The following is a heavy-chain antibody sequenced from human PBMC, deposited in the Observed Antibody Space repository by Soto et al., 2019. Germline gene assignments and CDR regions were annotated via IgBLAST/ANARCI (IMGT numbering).Heavy chain of an antibody. CDR3: ARDGRSSYSSAWYYFDY. J-gene: IGHJ4*02. CDR1: GYPFTSYY. CDR2: INPSGGST. V-gene: IGHV1-46*01. D-gene: IGHD6-19*01. Sequence: GXSVKVSCKASGYPFTSYYMHWGRQAPGQGLEWMGIINPSGGSTSYAQKFQGRATMTRDTSTSTVYMELSSLRSEDTAVYYCARDGRSSYSSAWYYFDYWGQGTLVTVSS.